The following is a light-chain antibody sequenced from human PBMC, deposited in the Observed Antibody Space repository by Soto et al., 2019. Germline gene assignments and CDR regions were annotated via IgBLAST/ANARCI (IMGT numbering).Light chain of an antibody. V-gene: IGLV2-8*01. J-gene: IGLJ2*01. CDR2: EVS. CDR1: SSDVGVYNY. Sequence: QSALTQPPSASGSPGQSVTISCTGTSSDVGVYNYVSWYQQHPGKAPKLLIYEVSKRPSGVPDRFSGSKSGNTASLTVSGLQAEDEADFYCCSYAGSNNVVFGGGTKLTVL. CDR3: CSYAGSNNVV.